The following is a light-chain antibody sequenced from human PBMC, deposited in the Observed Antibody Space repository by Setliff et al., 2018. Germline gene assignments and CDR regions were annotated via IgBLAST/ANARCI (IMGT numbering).Light chain of an antibody. Sequence: QSALTQPPSVPGAPGQRVTTSCTGSSSNIGAGYDVHWYQQLPGTAPKLLIYGDSNRPSGVPDRFSGSKSGTSASLAITGLQAEDEADYYCQSYDSSLSGYVFGTGTKVTVL. J-gene: IGLJ1*01. CDR3: QSYDSSLSGYV. V-gene: IGLV1-40*01. CDR2: GDS. CDR1: SSNIGAGYD.